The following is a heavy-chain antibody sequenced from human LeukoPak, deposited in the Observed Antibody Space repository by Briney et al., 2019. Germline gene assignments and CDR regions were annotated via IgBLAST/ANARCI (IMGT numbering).Heavy chain of an antibody. J-gene: IGHJ5*02. CDR1: GYTFTSYY. CDR2: INPSGGST. Sequence: GASVKVSCKASGYTFTSYYMHWVRQAPGQGLEWMGIINPSGGSTSYAQKFQGRVTMTRDMSTSTDYMELSSPRSEDTAIYYCARDNSVGDNAWWFDPWGQGTLVTVSS. CDR3: ARDNSVGDNAWWFDP. V-gene: IGHV1-46*01. D-gene: IGHD1-26*01.